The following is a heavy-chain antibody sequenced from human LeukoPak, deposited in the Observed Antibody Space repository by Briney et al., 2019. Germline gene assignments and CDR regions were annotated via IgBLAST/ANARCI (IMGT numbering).Heavy chain of an antibody. J-gene: IGHJ3*02. Sequence: SETLSLTCTVSGDSISSYYWSWIRQPPGKGLEWIGYIYYSGSTNCNPSVKSRVAMSVDTSKKQFSLKLSSLTAADTAVYHCARGGTAVIAPDAFDIWGQGTMVTVSS. CDR2: IYYSGST. CDR3: ARGGTAVIAPDAFDI. D-gene: IGHD4-23*01. CDR1: GDSISSYY. V-gene: IGHV4-59*01.